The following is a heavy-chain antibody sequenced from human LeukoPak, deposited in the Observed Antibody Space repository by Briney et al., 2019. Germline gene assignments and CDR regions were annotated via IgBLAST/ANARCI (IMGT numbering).Heavy chain of an antibody. Sequence: KVSCKVSGYTLTELSMHWVRQASGKGLEWVGRIRSKANSYATAYAASVKGRFTISRDDSKNTAYLQMNSLKTEDTAVYYCTRSGYSSGGDDYWGQGTLVTVSS. J-gene: IGHJ4*02. CDR3: TRSGYSSGGDDY. V-gene: IGHV3-73*01. D-gene: IGHD6-19*01. CDR2: IRSKANSYAT. CDR1: GYTLTELS.